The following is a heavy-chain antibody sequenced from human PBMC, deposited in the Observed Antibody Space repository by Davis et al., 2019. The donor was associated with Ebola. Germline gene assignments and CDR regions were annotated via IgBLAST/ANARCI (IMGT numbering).Heavy chain of an antibody. CDR3: ARAGGDCYSHTRCEFAF. Sequence: PGGALRLSCAASGFTFSPYGMHRVRQAPGKGLGWVAFIRNDGKDQYYADSVKGRFTISRDNSKKTLSLQMNSLRPEDTAVYYCARAGGDCYSHTRCEFAFWGQGSLVTVSS. CDR1: GFTFSPYG. D-gene: IGHD2-21*02. V-gene: IGHV3-30*02. CDR2: IRNDGKDQ. J-gene: IGHJ4*02.